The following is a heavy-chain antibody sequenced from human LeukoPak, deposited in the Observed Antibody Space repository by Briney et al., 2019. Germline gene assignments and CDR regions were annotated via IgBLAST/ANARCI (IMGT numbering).Heavy chain of an antibody. V-gene: IGHV4-30-4*01. J-gene: IGHJ6*02. CDR3: ARDKWVKVGNSWRQYGMDV. CDR1: GGSISSDDYY. CDR2: MYYSGST. D-gene: IGHD6-13*01. Sequence: SETLSLTCTVSGGSISSDDYYWNWIRQPPGKGLEWIGYMYYSGSTYYNPSLKTRVVISKDKSKNQISLNLSSETTADTAVYYCARDKWVKVGNSWRQYGMDVWGQGTTVTVSS.